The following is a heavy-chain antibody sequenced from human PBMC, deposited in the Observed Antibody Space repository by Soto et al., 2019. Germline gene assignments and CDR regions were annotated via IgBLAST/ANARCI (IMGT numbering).Heavy chain of an antibody. CDR3: ARVFCGGNCYPNY. V-gene: IGHV4-31*11. Sequence: PSETLSLTCAVYGGSISSGGYYWSWIRQHPGKGLEWIGYIYYSGSTYYNPSLKSRVTISLDTSKNQFSLKLSSVTAADTAVYYCARVFCGGNCYPNYWGQGTLVTVSS. J-gene: IGHJ4*02. CDR1: GGSISSGGYY. CDR2: IYYSGST. D-gene: IGHD2-21*02.